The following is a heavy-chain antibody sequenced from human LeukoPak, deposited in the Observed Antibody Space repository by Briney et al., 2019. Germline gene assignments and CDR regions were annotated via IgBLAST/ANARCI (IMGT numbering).Heavy chain of an antibody. J-gene: IGHJ3*02. V-gene: IGHV1-18*01. CDR2: ISAYNGNT. CDR1: GYTFTSYG. D-gene: IGHD1-26*01. CDR3: AREVFSGSYYGI. Sequence: ASVKVSCKASGYTFTSYGISWVRQAPGQGLEWMGWISAYNGNTNYAQKLQGKVTMTTDTSTSTAYMELRSLRSDDTAVYYCAREVFSGSYYGIWGQGTMVTVSS.